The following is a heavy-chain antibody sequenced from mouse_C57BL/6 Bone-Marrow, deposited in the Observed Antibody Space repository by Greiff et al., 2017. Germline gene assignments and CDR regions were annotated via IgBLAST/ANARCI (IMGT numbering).Heavy chain of an antibody. V-gene: IGHV14-4*01. D-gene: IGHD1-2*01. CDR1: GFNIKDDY. CDR3: TTLHYYGSSFGY. Sequence: VQLQQSGAELVRPGASVKLSCTASGFNIKDDYMHWVKQRPEQGLEWIGWIDPENGDTEYASKFQGKATITADTSSNTAYLQLSSLTSEDPTVYHCTTLHYYGSSFGYWGQGTNLTVSP. CDR2: IDPENGDT. J-gene: IGHJ2*01.